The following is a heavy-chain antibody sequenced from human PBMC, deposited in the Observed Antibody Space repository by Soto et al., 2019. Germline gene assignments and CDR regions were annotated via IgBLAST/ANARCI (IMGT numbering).Heavy chain of an antibody. J-gene: IGHJ4*02. Sequence: QERLVQSGAEVRKPGSSVKVSCKVTGGTSTRYAINWVRQAPGQGLEWRGGIVPMFGTSQFAQKFQGRVTNTADTSTNIAYMEFRSLTSEDTAVYYCNRGSEYNFRSAYLWGQGTLVSVSS. CDR1: GGTSTRYA. V-gene: IGHV1-69*06. CDR2: IVPMFGTS. D-gene: IGHD3-3*01. CDR3: NRGSEYNFRSAYL.